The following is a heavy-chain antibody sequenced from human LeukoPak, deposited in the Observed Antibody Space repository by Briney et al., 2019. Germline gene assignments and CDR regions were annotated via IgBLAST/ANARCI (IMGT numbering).Heavy chain of an antibody. CDR2: IYYSGST. D-gene: IGHD3-22*01. Sequence: PSETLSLTCTVSGDYISSYYWSWIRQPPGKRLEWIGYIYYSGSTNYNPSLESRVTISVDTSKKQFSLKLSSVTAADTAVYYCARGGHVDSSGYYRADAFHIWGQGTMVTVSS. V-gene: IGHV4-59*01. CDR3: ARGGHVDSSGYYRADAFHI. CDR1: GDYISSYY. J-gene: IGHJ3*02.